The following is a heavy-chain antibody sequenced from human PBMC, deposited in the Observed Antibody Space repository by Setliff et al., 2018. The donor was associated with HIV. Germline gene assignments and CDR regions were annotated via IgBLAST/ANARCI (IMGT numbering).Heavy chain of an antibody. CDR2: IYTSGST. CDR3: ARDGETTVMGDAFDI. J-gene: IGHJ3*02. V-gene: IGHV4-61*02. CDR1: GASISSGGYN. D-gene: IGHD4-4*01. Sequence: PSETLSLTCTVSGASISSGGYNGSWIRQPAGKGLEWIGRIYTSGSTKNNPSLKSRVTISVDTSKNQFSLRLRSVTAADTAVYYCARDGETTVMGDAFDIWGQGTMVTVSS.